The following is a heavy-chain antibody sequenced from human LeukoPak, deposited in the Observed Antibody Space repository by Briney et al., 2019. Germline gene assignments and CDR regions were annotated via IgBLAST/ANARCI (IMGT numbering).Heavy chain of an antibody. D-gene: IGHD3-10*01. Sequence: GASVKVSCKASGYTFTSYYMHWVRQAPGQGLEWMGIINPSGGSTSYEQKFQGRVTMNRDTSTSTVYMELSRRRYEDTAVYYCAREVRSLSAHQYYYGSGTTLDWFDHWGQGTLVTVSS. CDR1: GYTFTSYY. V-gene: IGHV1-46*03. J-gene: IGHJ5*02. CDR3: AREVRSLSAHQYYYGSGTTLDWFDH. CDR2: INPSGGST.